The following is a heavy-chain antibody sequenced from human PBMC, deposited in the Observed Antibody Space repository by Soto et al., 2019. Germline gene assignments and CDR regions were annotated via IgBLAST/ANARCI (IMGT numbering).Heavy chain of an antibody. CDR3: ARVQWYSSGWLQPNFDY. Sequence: ASVKVSCKASGGTFSSYAISWVRQAPGQGLEWMGWISAYNGNTNYAQKLQGRVTMTTDTSTSTAYMELRSLRSEDTAVYYCARVQWYSSGWLQPNFDYWGQGTLVTVSS. D-gene: IGHD6-19*01. V-gene: IGHV1-18*01. CDR2: ISAYNGNT. J-gene: IGHJ4*02. CDR1: GGTFSSYA.